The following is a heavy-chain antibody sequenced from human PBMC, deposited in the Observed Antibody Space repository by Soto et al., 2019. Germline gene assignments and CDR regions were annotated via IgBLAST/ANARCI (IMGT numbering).Heavy chain of an antibody. CDR2: IYHGGST. CDR3: ARGAVAGEFDY. V-gene: IGHV4-30-2*01. J-gene: IGHJ4*02. D-gene: IGHD6-19*01. Sequence: SETLSLTCAVSGGSISSGGYSWSWIRQPPGKGLEWIGYIYHGGSTYYNPSLKSRVTISVDRSKNQFSLKLSSVTAADTAVYYCARGAVAGEFDYWGQGTLVTVSS. CDR1: GGSISSGGYS.